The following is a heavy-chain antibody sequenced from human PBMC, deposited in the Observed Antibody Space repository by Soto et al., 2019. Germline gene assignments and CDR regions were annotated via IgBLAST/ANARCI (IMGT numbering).Heavy chain of an antibody. J-gene: IGHJ4*02. CDR1: GFTFTGYA. V-gene: IGHV3-30*04. D-gene: IGHD3-22*01. CDR2: TSFDERYK. Sequence: QVQLVESWGGVVQTGRSLRLSCEASGFTFTGYAMHWVRQAPGKGLECVAITSFDERYKFYAASVKGRFTISRDNSKNTLYLQMDSLSPEATARYFCARDPRGDYDTAADLDSWGQGALVIVSS. CDR3: ARDPRGDYDTAADLDS.